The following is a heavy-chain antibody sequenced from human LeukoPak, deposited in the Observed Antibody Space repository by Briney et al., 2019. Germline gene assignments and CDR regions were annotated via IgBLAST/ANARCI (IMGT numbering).Heavy chain of an antibody. CDR1: GFTFSDYS. CDR2: ISSSSSTI. V-gene: IGHV3-48*04. J-gene: IGHJ3*02. D-gene: IGHD2-15*01. Sequence: PGGSLRPSCAASGFTFSDYSINWVRQAPGKGLEWVSYISSSSSTIYYADSVKGRFTISRDNAKNSLYLQMNSLRAEDTAVYYCARDSPAVAGYCSGGSCYPYAFDIWGQGTMVTVSS. CDR3: ARDSPAVAGYCSGGSCYPYAFDI.